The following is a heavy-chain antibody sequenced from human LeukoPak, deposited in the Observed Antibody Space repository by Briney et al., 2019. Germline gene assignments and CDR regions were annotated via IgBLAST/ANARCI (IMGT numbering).Heavy chain of an antibody. D-gene: IGHD5-12*01. Sequence: GGSLRLSCVVSGFTFNRCWMNWVRQAPGRGLEWVSAITSSAGSTYYADSVKGRFTISRDNSKNTLYLQMNSLRAEDTAVYYCAKSRGYVVDAFDIWGQGTMVTVSS. J-gene: IGHJ3*02. CDR1: GFTFNRCW. CDR2: ITSSAGST. V-gene: IGHV3-23*01. CDR3: AKSRGYVVDAFDI.